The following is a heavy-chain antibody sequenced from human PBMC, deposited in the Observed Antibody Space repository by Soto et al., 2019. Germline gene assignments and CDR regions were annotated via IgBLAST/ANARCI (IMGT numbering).Heavy chain of an antibody. D-gene: IGHD3-10*01. CDR1: GYTFTSYG. V-gene: IGHV1-18*01. J-gene: IGHJ6*02. CDR3: ARDGEGGNYYSYGMDV. CDR2: ISAYNGNT. Sequence: QVQLVQSGAEVKKPGASVKVSCKASGYTFTSYGISWVRQDPGQGLEWMGWISAYNGNTNYAQKLQGRVTMTIDTSSITAYMELRSVRSDDTAVYYCARDGEGGNYYSYGMDVWGQGTTVTVSS.